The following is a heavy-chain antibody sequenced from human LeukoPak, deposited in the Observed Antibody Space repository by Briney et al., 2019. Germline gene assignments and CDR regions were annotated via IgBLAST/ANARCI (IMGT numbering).Heavy chain of an antibody. CDR2: IYSGGAT. CDR1: GFAFSSYA. Sequence: GGSLRLSCAASGFAFSSYAMGWVRQAPGKGLEWVSVIYSGGATYYADSVKGRFTISRDSSNNTLFLQMSNLRADDSGLYYCATDVRSSPLGFWGHGTLVTVSS. CDR3: ATDVRSSPLGF. D-gene: IGHD6-13*01. J-gene: IGHJ4*01. V-gene: IGHV3-66*01.